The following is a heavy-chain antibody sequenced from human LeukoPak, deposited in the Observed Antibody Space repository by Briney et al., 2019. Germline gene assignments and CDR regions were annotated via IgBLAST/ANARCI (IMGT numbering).Heavy chain of an antibody. CDR2: INPSGGST. V-gene: IGHV1-46*01. D-gene: IGHD6-13*01. CDR1: GYTFTSYY. CDR3: ARDPGIAAAGTLLYYYYYYMDV. Sequence: GASVKVSCKASGYTFTSYYMHWVRQAPGQGLEWMGIINPSGGSTSYAQKFQGRVTMTRDMSTSTVYMELSSLRSEDTAVYYCARDPGIAAAGTLLYYYYYYMDVWGKGTTVTVSS. J-gene: IGHJ6*03.